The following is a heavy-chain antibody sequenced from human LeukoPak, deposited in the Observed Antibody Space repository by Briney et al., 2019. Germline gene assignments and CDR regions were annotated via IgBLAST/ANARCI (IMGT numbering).Heavy chain of an antibody. Sequence: EGSLRLSCAASGFTFSSYSMNWVRQAPGKGLEWVSSISSSSSYIYYADSVKGRFTISRDNAKNSLYLQMNSLRAEDTAVYYCAVRDSSGWYGYNFDYWGQGTLVTVSS. CDR3: AVRDSSGWYGYNFDY. V-gene: IGHV3-21*01. J-gene: IGHJ4*02. D-gene: IGHD6-19*01. CDR2: ISSSSSYI. CDR1: GFTFSSYS.